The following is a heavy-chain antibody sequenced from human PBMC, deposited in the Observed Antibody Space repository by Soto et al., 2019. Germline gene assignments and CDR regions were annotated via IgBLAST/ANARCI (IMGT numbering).Heavy chain of an antibody. Sequence: ASVKVSCKXSGYTFTSYAMHWVRQDPGQRLEWMGWINAGNGNTKYSQKFQGRVTITRDTSASTAYMELSSLRSEDTAVYYCARERSDFWSGYSSMDVWGQGTTVTVSS. V-gene: IGHV1-3*01. CDR2: INAGNGNT. CDR1: GYTFTSYA. D-gene: IGHD3-3*01. J-gene: IGHJ6*02. CDR3: ARERSDFWSGYSSMDV.